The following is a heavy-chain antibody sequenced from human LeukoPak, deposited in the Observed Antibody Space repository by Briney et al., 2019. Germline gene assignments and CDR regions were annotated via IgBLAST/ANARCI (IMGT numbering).Heavy chain of an antibody. CDR2: IYPGDSDT. D-gene: IGHD2-21*02. Sequence: GESLKISCKGSGYSFTSYWIGWVRQMPGKGLEWMGIIYPGDSDTRYSPSFQGQVTISADKSISTAYLQWSSLKASDTAMYYCARSDAYCGGDCYSGGYYYYGMDVWGQGTTVTVSS. J-gene: IGHJ6*02. CDR3: ARSDAYCGGDCYSGGYYYYGMDV. CDR1: GYSFTSYW. V-gene: IGHV5-51*01.